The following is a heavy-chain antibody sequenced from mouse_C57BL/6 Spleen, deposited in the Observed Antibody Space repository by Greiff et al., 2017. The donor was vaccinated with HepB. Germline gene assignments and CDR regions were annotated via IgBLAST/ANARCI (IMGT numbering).Heavy chain of an antibody. Sequence: VKLMESGPGLVQPSQSLSITCTVSGFSLTSYGVHWVRQSPGKGLEWLGVIWSGGSTDYNAAFISRLSISKDNSKSQVFFKMNSLQADDTAIYYCASYSNYVKDAMDYWGQGTSVTVSS. CDR2: IWSGGST. CDR1: GFSLTSYG. V-gene: IGHV2-2*01. D-gene: IGHD2-5*01. CDR3: ASYSNYVKDAMDY. J-gene: IGHJ4*01.